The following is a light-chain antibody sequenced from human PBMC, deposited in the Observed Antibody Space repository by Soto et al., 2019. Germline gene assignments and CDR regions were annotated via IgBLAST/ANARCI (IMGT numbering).Light chain of an antibody. J-gene: IGLJ1*01. CDR2: DVT. V-gene: IGLV2-14*01. CDR1: SSDVGSYNS. CDR3: SSYTSSSTYV. Sequence: QSALTQPASVSGSPGQSITISCTGTSSDVGSYNSVSWHQQHPGQAPKLMIYDVTNRASGIPDRFSASKSGNTASLTISGLQAGDEADYYCSSYTSSSTYVFGTGTEVTVL.